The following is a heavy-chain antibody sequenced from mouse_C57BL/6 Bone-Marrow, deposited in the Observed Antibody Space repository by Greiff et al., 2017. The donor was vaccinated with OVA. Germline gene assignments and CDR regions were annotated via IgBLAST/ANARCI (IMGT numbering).Heavy chain of an antibody. Sequence: QVHVKQPGAELVKPGASVKLSCKASGYTFTSYWMQWVKQRPGQGLEWIGEIDPSDSYTNYNQKFKGKATLTVDTSSSTAYMQLSSLTSEDSAVYYCARGDAPPFDYWGQGTTLTVSA. V-gene: IGHV1-50*01. D-gene: IGHD3-3*01. CDR2: IDPSDSYT. CDR3: ARGDAPPFDY. CDR1: GYTFTSYW. J-gene: IGHJ2*01.